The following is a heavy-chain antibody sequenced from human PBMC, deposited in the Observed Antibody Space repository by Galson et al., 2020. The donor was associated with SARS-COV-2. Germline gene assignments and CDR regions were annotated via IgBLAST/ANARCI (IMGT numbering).Heavy chain of an antibody. J-gene: IGHJ4*02. Sequence: GGSLRLSCRGSGFTFGDYGVNWVRQAPGKGLEWVGFIRSQAFSETTQYAASVKGRFTISRDNSKSIAYLQMNNLKTEDTAVYYCTRALLLDFWGQGTLVTVSS. V-gene: IGHV3-49*04. CDR1: GFTFGDYG. CDR2: IRSQAFSETT. D-gene: IGHD2-15*01. CDR3: TRALLLDF.